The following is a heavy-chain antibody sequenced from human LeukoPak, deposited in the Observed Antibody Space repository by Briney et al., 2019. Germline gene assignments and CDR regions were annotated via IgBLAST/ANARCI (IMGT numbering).Heavy chain of an antibody. CDR3: ASPLGPPPGY. J-gene: IGHJ4*02. Sequence: AGRSLRLSCVASGFSFSDYNMNWVGQAPGKGLEWVAHIRSSSTATYYADSVKGRFTVSRDDARNSLYLQMNSLQDEDTAVYFCASPLGPPPGYWGQGILVTVSS. CDR2: IRSSSTAT. V-gene: IGHV3-48*02. CDR1: GFSFSDYN.